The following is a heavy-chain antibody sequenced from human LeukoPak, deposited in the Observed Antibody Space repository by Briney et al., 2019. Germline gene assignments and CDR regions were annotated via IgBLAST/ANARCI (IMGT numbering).Heavy chain of an antibody. J-gene: IGHJ4*02. CDR3: ARVRSSSWFDY. V-gene: IGHV3-74*01. CDR1: GFTFSSSS. Sequence: GGSLRLSCSASGFTFSSSSMHWVRRAPGKGLVWVSRISSDGTSTNYADSVKGRFIISRDNAKNTLYLQMNSLRAEDTAVYFCARVRSSSWFDYWGQGTLVTVSS. D-gene: IGHD6-13*01. CDR2: ISSDGTST.